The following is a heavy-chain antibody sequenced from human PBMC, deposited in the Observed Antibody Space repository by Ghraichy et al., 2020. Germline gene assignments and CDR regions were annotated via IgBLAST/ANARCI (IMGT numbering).Heavy chain of an antibody. CDR2: IYYSGST. CDR1: GGSISSYY. CDR3: ARARGGSPMDV. D-gene: IGHD3-10*01. Sequence: LNISCTVSGGSISSYYWSWIRQPPGKGLEWIGYIYYSGSTTYNPSLKSRVSISVDTSKNQFSLRLSSVTAADTAVYYCARARGGSPMDVWGQGTTVTVS. J-gene: IGHJ6*02. V-gene: IGHV4-59*08.